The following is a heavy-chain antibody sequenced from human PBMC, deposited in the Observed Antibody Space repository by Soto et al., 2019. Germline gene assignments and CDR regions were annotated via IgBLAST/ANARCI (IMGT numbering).Heavy chain of an antibody. V-gene: IGHV1-3*05. CDR1: GYTLTRYA. D-gene: IGHD3-22*01. J-gene: IGHJ4*02. CDR2: INAGNGNT. CDR3: AILVTYYFDNRDNDFDF. Sequence: QVQLVQSGAEEMKPGASVKVSCKASGYTLTRYAIHGVRQAPGQRLAWMGWINAGNGNTKFSQQFQGRVTITRDTSASTAYMELTRLPSEDTAVYYCAILVTYYFDNRDNDFDFWGQGTLVTVSS.